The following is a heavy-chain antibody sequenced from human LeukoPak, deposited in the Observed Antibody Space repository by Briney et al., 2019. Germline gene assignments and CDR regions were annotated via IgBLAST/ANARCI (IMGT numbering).Heavy chain of an antibody. J-gene: IGHJ4*02. D-gene: IGHD4-23*01. CDR2: FDPEDGET. CDR1: GYTLTELS. Sequence: ASVKVSCKVSGYTLTELSMHWVRQAPGKGLEWMGGFDPEDGETIYAQKFQGRVTMTTDTSTSTAYMELRSLRSDDTAVYYCARDQVPDYGGNSVLFGYWGQGTLVTVSS. V-gene: IGHV1-24*01. CDR3: ARDQVPDYGGNSVLFGY.